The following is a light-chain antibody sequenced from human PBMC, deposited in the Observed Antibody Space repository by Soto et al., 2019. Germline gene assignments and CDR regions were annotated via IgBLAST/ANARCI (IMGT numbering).Light chain of an antibody. Sequence: EIVLTQSPGTLSLSPGERATLSCRASQSVSSSYLAWYQQKPGQAPRLLIYGASSRATGIPDRFSGSGSATDFTLTISRLEPEAFAVYYCQQYGSSPYTFGQRTKLEIK. CDR1: QSVSSSY. CDR2: GAS. CDR3: QQYGSSPYT. J-gene: IGKJ2*01. V-gene: IGKV3-20*01.